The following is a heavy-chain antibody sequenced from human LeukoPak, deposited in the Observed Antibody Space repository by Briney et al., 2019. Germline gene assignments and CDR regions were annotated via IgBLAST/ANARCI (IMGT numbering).Heavy chain of an antibody. D-gene: IGHD5-24*01. Sequence: GGSLRLSCAASGFTFSSYWMSWVRQAPGKGLEWVANIKQDGSEKYYVDSVKGRFTISRDNTKSTLFRQMNSLRVEDTAVHYCARVTKDPRCLLIDYWGQEILVSVSS. CDR3: ARVTKDPRCLLIDY. CDR2: IKQDGSEK. V-gene: IGHV3-7*01. CDR1: GFTFSSYW. J-gene: IGHJ4*02.